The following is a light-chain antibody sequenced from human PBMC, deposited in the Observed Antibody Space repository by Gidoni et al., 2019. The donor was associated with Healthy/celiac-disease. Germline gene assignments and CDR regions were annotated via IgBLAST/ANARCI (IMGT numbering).Light chain of an antibody. J-gene: IGLJ2*01. CDR1: ALPKQY. CDR2: KDS. V-gene: IGLV3-25*03. Sequence: YELTQPPSVSVSPGQTARITCSGDALPKQYAYWYQQKPGQAPVLVIYKDSERPSGIPERFSGSSSGTTVTLTISGVQAEDEADYYCQSADSSGTYVVFGGGTKLTVL. CDR3: QSADSSGTYVV.